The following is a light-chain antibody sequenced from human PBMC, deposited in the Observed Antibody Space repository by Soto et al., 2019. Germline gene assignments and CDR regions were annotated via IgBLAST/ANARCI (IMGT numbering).Light chain of an antibody. CDR2: DAS. J-gene: IGKJ1*01. Sequence: DIQMTQSPSTLSASIGDGVTITCRASQSINNRLAWYQQMPGKAPNLLIYDASTLESGVPSRFGGSCSETEFTLTISGLQPDDFATYYCQQFIDGWTFGQGTKVDIK. CDR1: QSINNR. V-gene: IGKV1-5*01. CDR3: QQFIDGWT.